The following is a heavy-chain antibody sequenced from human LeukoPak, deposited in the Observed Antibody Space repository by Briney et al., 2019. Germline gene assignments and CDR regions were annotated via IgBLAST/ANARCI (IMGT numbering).Heavy chain of an antibody. Sequence: EASVKVSCKASGYTFASYAISWVRQAPGQGLEWMGGIIPIFGTANYAQKFQGRVTITADESTSTAYMELSSLRSEDTAVYYCARGASWNPPYYYYGMDVWGQGTTVTVSS. D-gene: IGHD2-15*01. CDR1: GYTFASYA. V-gene: IGHV1-69*13. J-gene: IGHJ6*02. CDR3: ARGASWNPPYYYYGMDV. CDR2: IIPIFGTA.